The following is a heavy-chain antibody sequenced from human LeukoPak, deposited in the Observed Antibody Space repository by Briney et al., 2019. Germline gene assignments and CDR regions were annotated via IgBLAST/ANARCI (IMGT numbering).Heavy chain of an antibody. J-gene: IGHJ4*02. D-gene: IGHD5-18*01. CDR2: TYYRSKWYN. CDR1: GDSVSSNSAA. V-gene: IGHV6-1*01. CDR3: ARSIQLWLVGNYFDY. Sequence: PSQTLSLTCAISGDSVSSNSAAWNWIRQSPSRGLVWLGRTYYRSKWYNDYAVSVKSRITINPDTSKNQFSLQLNSVTPEDTAVYYCARSIQLWLVGNYFDYWGQGTLVTVSS.